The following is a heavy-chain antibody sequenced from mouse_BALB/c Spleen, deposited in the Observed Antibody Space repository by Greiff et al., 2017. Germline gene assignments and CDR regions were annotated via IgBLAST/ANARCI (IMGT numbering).Heavy chain of an antibody. Sequence: EVKVVESGGGLVQPGGSPKLSCAASGFTFSSYTMSWVRQTPEKRLEWVAYISNGGGSTYYPDTVKGRFTISRDNAKNTLYLQMSSLRSEDTAMYYCARHGYDYDVYFDDWGQGTTLTVSS. CDR3: ARHGYDYDVYFDD. J-gene: IGHJ2*01. CDR2: ISNGGGST. D-gene: IGHD2-4*01. V-gene: IGHV5-12-2*01. CDR1: GFTFSSYT.